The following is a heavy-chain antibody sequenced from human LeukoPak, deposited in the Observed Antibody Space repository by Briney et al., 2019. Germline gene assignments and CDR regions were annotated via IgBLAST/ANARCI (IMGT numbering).Heavy chain of an antibody. CDR3: VRGADTGYSSDS. CDR1: GFTFSSYW. Sequence: GGSLRLSCAASGFTFSSYWMHWVRQAPGRGLAWVSRINSDGRSTNYADSVKGRFSISRDNAENTLYLQMNGLRVEDTAVYYCVRGADTGYSSDSWGQGTLVTVSS. J-gene: IGHJ4*02. V-gene: IGHV3-74*01. CDR2: INSDGRST. D-gene: IGHD3-9*01.